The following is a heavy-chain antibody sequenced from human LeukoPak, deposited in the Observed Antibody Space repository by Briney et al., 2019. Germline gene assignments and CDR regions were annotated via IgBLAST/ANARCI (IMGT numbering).Heavy chain of an antibody. CDR2: ITSDGSST. J-gene: IGHJ3*02. D-gene: IGHD3-10*01. Sequence: PGGSLRLSCAASGFTFSSYWMHWVRQAPGKGLVWVPRITSDGSSTSYADSVKGRFTIFRDNAKNTLYLQMNSLRAEDTAVYYCARDGGDDAFDIWGQGTMVTVSS. CDR1: GFTFSSYW. V-gene: IGHV3-74*01. CDR3: ARDGGDDAFDI.